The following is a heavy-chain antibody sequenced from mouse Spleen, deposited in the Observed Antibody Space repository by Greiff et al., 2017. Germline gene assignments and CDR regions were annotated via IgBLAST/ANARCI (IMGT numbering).Heavy chain of an antibody. CDR2: IRNKANNHAT. V-gene: IGHV6-6*01. Sequence: VQLKESGGGLVQPGGSMKLSCAASGFTFSDAWMDWVRQSPEKGLEWVAEIRNKANNHATYYAESVKGRFTISRDDSKSSVYLQMNSLRAEDTGIYYCTRTLLRRYAMDYWGQGTSVTVSS. CDR1: GFTFSDAW. J-gene: IGHJ4*01. D-gene: IGHD1-1*01. CDR3: TRTLLRRYAMDY.